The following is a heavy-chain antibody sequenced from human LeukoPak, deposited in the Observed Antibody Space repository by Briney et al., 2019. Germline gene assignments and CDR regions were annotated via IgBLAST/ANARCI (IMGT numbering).Heavy chain of an antibody. CDR1: GFTVSSSY. D-gene: IGHD2-15*01. CDR3: ARTVVVAATPMDY. Sequence: GGSLRLSCAASGFTVSSSYMSWVRQAPGKGLEWVSVIYSGGSTYYADSVKGRFTISRDNSKNTLYLQMNSLRAEDTAVYYCARTVVVAATPMDYWGQGTLVTVSS. J-gene: IGHJ4*02. CDR2: IYSGGST. V-gene: IGHV3-66*01.